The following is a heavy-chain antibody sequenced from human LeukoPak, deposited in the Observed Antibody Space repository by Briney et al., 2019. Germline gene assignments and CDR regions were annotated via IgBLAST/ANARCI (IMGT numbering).Heavy chain of an antibody. CDR1: GFNFSSSW. CDR2: INKDGSVT. Sequence: GGSLRLSCAASGFNFSSSWIHWVRQAPGKGLVWVSRINKDGSVTDYAESVKGRFSISRDNAKNTLYLQMNSLRVEDTAIYYCVKVRGRARVGYFDYWGQGTLVTVSS. D-gene: IGHD1-26*01. CDR3: VKVRGRARVGYFDY. V-gene: IGHV3-74*01. J-gene: IGHJ4*02.